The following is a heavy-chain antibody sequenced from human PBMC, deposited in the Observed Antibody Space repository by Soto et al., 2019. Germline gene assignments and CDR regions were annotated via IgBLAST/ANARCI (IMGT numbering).Heavy chain of an antibody. CDR3: AREGPPVRAHNPPEYFQH. Sequence: SETLSLTCTVSGDSISTRSNYWAWIRQPPGKGLEWIGSIYYTGGTYYNPSLKSRVTLFLDTSKNQFSLNLNSVTAADTAVYYCAREGPPVRAHNPPEYFQHWGQGPPDTVS. D-gene: IGHD3-10*01. CDR2: IYYTGGT. J-gene: IGHJ1*01. CDR1: GDSISTRSNY. V-gene: IGHV4-39*02.